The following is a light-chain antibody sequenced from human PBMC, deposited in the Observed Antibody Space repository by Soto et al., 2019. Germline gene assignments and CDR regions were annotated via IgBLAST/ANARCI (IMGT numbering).Light chain of an antibody. CDR2: EVS. J-gene: IGLJ1*01. V-gene: IGLV2-14*01. Sequence: QSALTQPASVSGSPGQSITISCTGTGGDISDYNYVSWYQQHPGKAPKLMIYEVSDRPSGLSNRFSGSKSGNTASLTISRLEPEAEAYYYCSSYTNTNAYVFGTGTKLTVL. CDR3: SSYTNTNAYV. CDR1: GGDISDYNY.